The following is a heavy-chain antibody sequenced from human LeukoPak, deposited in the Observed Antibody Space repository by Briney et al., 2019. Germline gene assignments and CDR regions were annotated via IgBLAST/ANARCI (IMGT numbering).Heavy chain of an antibody. Sequence: GGSLRLSCAASGFTFSSYGMHWVRQAPGKGLEWVAVISYDGSNKYYADSVKGRFTISRDNSKNTLYLQMNSLRAEDTAVYYCARDLGYWGQGTLVTVSS. CDR2: ISYDGSNK. V-gene: IGHV3-30*03. CDR1: GFTFSSYG. CDR3: ARDLGY. J-gene: IGHJ4*02.